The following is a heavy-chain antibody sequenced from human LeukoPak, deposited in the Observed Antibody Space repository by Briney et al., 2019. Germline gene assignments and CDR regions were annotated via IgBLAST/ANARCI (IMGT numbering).Heavy chain of an antibody. J-gene: IGHJ4*02. CDR2: IYYSGST. V-gene: IGHV4-59*01. Sequence: SETLSLTCTVSGASISSNCWSWIRQPPGKGLEWIGYIYYSGSTNYNPSLKSRVTISVDTSKNQFSLKLSSVTAADTAVYYCVRAPRWGTDMVGGLDLWGQGTLVTVSS. D-gene: IGHD5-18*01. CDR1: GASISSNC. CDR3: VRAPRWGTDMVGGLDL.